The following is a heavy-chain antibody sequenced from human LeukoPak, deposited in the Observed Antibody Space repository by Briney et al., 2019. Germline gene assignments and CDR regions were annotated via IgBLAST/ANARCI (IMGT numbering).Heavy chain of an antibody. Sequence: SETLSLTCMVSGGSISSSSYYWGWIRQPPGKGLEWIANIFHRGDTYYNPSLKSRAAITVDTSKNQFSLKLSSVTAADTAVYYCARLVDYYDSRGYFDSWGQGTLVTVSS. V-gene: IGHV4-39*01. J-gene: IGHJ4*02. D-gene: IGHD3-22*01. CDR1: GGSISSSSYY. CDR2: IFHRGDT. CDR3: ARLVDYYDSRGYFDS.